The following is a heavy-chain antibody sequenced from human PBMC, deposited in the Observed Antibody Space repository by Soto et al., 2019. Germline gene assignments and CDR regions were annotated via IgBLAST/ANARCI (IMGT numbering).Heavy chain of an antibody. Sequence: EVQLVEAGGGVVQPGGSLRLSCEASGFTFSNYEMNWVRQAPGKGLEWISYITTSGGTIYYADSVNGRFTISRDNAKSSLYLQMNSLRAEDTAVYYCVRAYGFGELYWGQGTLVTVSS. J-gene: IGHJ4*02. CDR3: VRAYGFGELY. D-gene: IGHD3-10*01. V-gene: IGHV3-48*03. CDR2: ITTSGGTI. CDR1: GFTFSNYE.